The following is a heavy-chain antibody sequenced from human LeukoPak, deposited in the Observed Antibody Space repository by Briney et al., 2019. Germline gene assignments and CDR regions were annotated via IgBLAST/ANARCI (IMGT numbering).Heavy chain of an antibody. CDR1: GGTFSSYT. J-gene: IGHJ4*02. V-gene: IGHV1-69*02. Sequence: GASVKVSCKASGGTFSSYTISWVRQAPGQGLEWMGRIIPNLGIANYAQKFQGRVTITTDKSTSTAYMELSSLRSEDTAVYYCAVTSVSYSRGYYYCDYWGQGTLVTVSS. CDR3: AVTSVSYSRGYYYCDY. D-gene: IGHD3-22*01. CDR2: IIPNLGIA.